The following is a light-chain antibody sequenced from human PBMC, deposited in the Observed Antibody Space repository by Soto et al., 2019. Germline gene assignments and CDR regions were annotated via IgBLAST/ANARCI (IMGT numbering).Light chain of an antibody. CDR2: EAS. CDR1: QSVSSTY. V-gene: IGKV3-20*01. CDR3: QQYDTSPRT. J-gene: IGKJ1*01. Sequence: EIVLTQSPGTLSLSPGERATLSCRASQSVSSTYVAWYQQKPGQTPKLLIYEASTRATGIPDRFSGSGSGTDYTLTIDRLEPEDFAVYYCQQYDTSPRTFGQGTKVDIK.